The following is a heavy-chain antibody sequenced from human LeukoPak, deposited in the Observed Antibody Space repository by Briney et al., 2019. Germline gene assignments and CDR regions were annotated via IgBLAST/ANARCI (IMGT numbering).Heavy chain of an antibody. D-gene: IGHD6-19*01. V-gene: IGHV1-2*02. CDR3: AIDYSSGWSMDY. CDR1: GYTFTGYY. CDR2: INPNSGGT. Sequence: ASVKVSCKASGYTFTGYYMHWVRQAPGQGLEWMGWINPNSGGTNYAQKFQGRVTMTRDTSISTAYMELSRLRSDDTAVYYCAIDYSSGWSMDYWGQGTVVTVCS. J-gene: IGHJ4*02.